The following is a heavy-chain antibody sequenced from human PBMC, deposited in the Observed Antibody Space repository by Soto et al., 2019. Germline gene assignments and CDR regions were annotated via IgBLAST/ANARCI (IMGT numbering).Heavy chain of an antibody. CDR1: GFTFSRVS. Sequence: GGSLRLSCEASGFTFSRVSMYWVRQVPGKGLEWVASISSGSSDTWYADSVKGRFIISRDNAQNSLFLQMNTLRPEDTAMYYCARVAYWGPGTQVTVSS. J-gene: IGHJ4*02. V-gene: IGHV3-21*01. CDR2: ISSGSSDT. CDR3: ARVAY.